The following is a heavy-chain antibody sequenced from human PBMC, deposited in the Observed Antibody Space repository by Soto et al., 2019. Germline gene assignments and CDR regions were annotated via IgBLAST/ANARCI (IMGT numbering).Heavy chain of an antibody. V-gene: IGHV3-21*01. CDR1: GFTFSSYA. J-gene: IGHJ4*02. CDR2: ISSGRPDI. Sequence: PVGSLRLSCAASGFTFSSYAMHWVRQAPGKGLEWVSSISSGRPDIFYADSVRGRFTISRDDAKKSLFLQMNSLRADDTAVYYCARDHLGIAAGDFDLWGQGTLVTVSS. D-gene: IGHD6-19*01. CDR3: ARDHLGIAAGDFDL.